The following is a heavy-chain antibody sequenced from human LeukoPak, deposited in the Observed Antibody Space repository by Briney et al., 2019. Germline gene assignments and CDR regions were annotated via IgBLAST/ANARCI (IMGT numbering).Heavy chain of an antibody. J-gene: IGHJ4*02. CDR2: IRSKANSYAT. CDR1: GFTFSGSA. Sequence: AGGSLRLSCAASGFTFSGSAMHWVRQASGKGLEWVGRIRSKANSYATAYAASVKGRFTISRDDSKNTAYLQMNSLKTEDTAVYYCTTLTRYCSGGSCYDYWGQGTLVTVSS. D-gene: IGHD2-15*01. V-gene: IGHV3-73*01. CDR3: TTLTRYCSGGSCYDY.